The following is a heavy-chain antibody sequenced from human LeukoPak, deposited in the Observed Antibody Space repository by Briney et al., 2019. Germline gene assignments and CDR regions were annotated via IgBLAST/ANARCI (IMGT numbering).Heavy chain of an antibody. CDR1: GFTFSSYA. CDR2: ISGSGGST. D-gene: IGHD2-15*01. V-gene: IGHV3-23*01. CDR3: AKASRSGGIFDY. Sequence: PGGSLRLSCAASGFTFSSYAMSWVRQAPEKGLEWVSAISGSGGSTYYADSVKGRFTISRDNSKNTLYLQMNSLRAEDTAVYYCAKASRSGGIFDYWGQGTLVTVSS. J-gene: IGHJ4*02.